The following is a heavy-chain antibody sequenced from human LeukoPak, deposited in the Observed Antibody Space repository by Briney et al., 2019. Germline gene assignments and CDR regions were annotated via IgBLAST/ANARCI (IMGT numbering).Heavy chain of an antibody. Sequence: PGGSLRLSCAASGFTFSSHSMNWVRQAPGKGLEWVSSINSKSRYIYYADSLKGRFTISRDNGKNSVYLQMNSLRAEGTAVYFCARADSSSSRLDCWGQGTLVTVSS. V-gene: IGHV3-21*01. CDR1: GFTFSSHS. J-gene: IGHJ4*02. CDR3: ARADSSSSRLDC. D-gene: IGHD6-6*01. CDR2: INSKSRYI.